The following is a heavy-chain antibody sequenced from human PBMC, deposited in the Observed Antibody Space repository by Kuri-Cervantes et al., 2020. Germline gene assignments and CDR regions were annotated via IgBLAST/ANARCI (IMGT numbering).Heavy chain of an antibody. V-gene: IGHV3-23*01. CDR1: GFTFSSYA. D-gene: IGHD3-22*01. CDR2: ISGSGGST. Sequence: GGSLRLSCAASGFTFSSYAMSWVRQAPGKGLEWVSAISGSGGSTYYADSVKGLFAISRDNSKNTLYLQMNSLRAEDTALYFCAKGHYYDSSGYSHLKPYYFDSWGQGTLVTVSS. CDR3: AKGHYYDSSGYSHLKPYYFDS. J-gene: IGHJ4*02.